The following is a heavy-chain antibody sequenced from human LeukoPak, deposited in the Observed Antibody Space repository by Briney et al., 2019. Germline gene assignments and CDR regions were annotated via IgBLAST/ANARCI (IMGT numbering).Heavy chain of an antibody. Sequence: SVEVSCKTSGYTFPGYYMHWVRQAPGQGLEWMGWINPNSGDTGYAQKFQGRVTMTRNTSISTAYMELSSLRSEDTAVYYCARKRVIAAAGTGPGWWFDPWGQGTLVTVSS. CDR3: ARKRVIAAAGTGPGWWFDP. V-gene: IGHV1-8*02. J-gene: IGHJ5*02. CDR1: GYTFPGYY. CDR2: INPNSGDT. D-gene: IGHD6-13*01.